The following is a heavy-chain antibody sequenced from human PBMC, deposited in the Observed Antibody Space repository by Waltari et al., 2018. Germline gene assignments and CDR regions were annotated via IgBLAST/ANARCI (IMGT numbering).Heavy chain of an antibody. J-gene: IGHJ4*02. CDR1: GYIFTNYY. CDR3: ARDRTTMAARPGDY. Sequence: QVLLVQSGAEVKKPGASVKVSCTASGYIFTNYYLHWVRQAPGQGPEWNGWVNPDTGNANYAPNFRGRVTMTWDKTINTAFMDLSGLKAADTAVYYCARDRTTMAARPGDYWGQGTLVAVSS. V-gene: IGHV1-2*02. CDR2: VNPDTGNA. D-gene: IGHD6-6*01.